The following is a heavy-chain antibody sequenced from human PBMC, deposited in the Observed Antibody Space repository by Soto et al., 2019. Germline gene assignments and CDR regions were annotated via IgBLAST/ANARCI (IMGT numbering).Heavy chain of an antibody. CDR1: GYTFTSYY. J-gene: IGHJ5*02. CDR2: INPSGGST. CDR3: ARVALRGSYYVRFDP. Sequence: QVQLVQSGAEVKKPGASVKVSCKASGYTFTSYYMHWVRQAPGQGLEWMGIINPSGGSTSYAQKFPGRVTMTRATSTSTVYMERSSLRSEDTAVYYCARVALRGSYYVRFDPWGQGTLVTVSS. D-gene: IGHD1-26*01. V-gene: IGHV1-46*03.